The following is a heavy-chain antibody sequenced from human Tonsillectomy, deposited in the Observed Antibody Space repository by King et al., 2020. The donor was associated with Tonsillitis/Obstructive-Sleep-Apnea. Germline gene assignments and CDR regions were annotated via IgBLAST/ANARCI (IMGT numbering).Heavy chain of an antibody. D-gene: IGHD1-26*01. V-gene: IGHV4-4*02. CDR2: IYHSGGT. J-gene: IGHJ4*02. Sequence: QLQESGPGLVKPSGTLSLTCAVSGGSISSSNWWSWVRQPPGKGLEWIGEIYHSGGTKYNPSLKSRVTISVEKSKNQFSLKLSSVTAADTAVYYCARAPHSHRTPNYYMDYWGQGTLVTVSS. CDR1: GGSISSSNW. CDR3: ARAPHSHRTPNYYMDY.